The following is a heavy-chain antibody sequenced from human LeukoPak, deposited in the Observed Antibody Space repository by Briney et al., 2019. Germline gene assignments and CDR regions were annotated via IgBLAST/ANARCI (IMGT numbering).Heavy chain of an antibody. CDR2: IYYSGRT. Sequence: PSETLSLTCTVSGDSISSSSYYWGWIRQPPGKGVEWIVNIYYSGRTYYNPSLKSRVTISVDTSKNQFSLKLSSVTAADTAVYYCARAFSGMLVVVTATRDAFHIWGQGTMVTVSS. V-gene: IGHV4-39*01. CDR1: GDSISSSSYY. D-gene: IGHD2-21*02. J-gene: IGHJ3*02. CDR3: ARAFSGMLVVVTATRDAFHI.